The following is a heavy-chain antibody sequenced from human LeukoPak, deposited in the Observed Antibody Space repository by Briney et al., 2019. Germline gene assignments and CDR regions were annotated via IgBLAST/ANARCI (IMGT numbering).Heavy chain of an antibody. CDR1: GGTFSSYA. Sequence: SVKVSCKASGGTFSSYAISWVRQAPGQGLEWMGGIIPIFGTANYAQKFQGRVTITADKSTSTAYMELSSLRSEDTAVYYCAGGGRGLWFGELFTRGDTSRGDYWGQGTLVTVSS. D-gene: IGHD3-10*01. J-gene: IGHJ4*02. CDR2: IIPIFGTA. CDR3: AGGGRGLWFGELFTRGDTSRGDY. V-gene: IGHV1-69*06.